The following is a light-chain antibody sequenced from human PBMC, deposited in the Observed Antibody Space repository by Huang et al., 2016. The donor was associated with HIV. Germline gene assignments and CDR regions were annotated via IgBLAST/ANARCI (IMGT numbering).Light chain of an antibody. CDR2: GAS. CDR3: QQYGSSELT. Sequence: EIVLTQSPGTLSLSPGERATPSCRASQSIRSNYLAWYQQNPGQAPRLLIYGASSRDAGIPDRLSGSGSGTEFILSISRLEPEDFAVYYCQQYGSSELTFGGGTKVEIK. V-gene: IGKV3-20*01. CDR1: QSIRSNY. J-gene: IGKJ4*01.